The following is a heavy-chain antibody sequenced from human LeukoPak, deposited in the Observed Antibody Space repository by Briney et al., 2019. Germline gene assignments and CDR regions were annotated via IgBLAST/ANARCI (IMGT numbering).Heavy chain of an antibody. Sequence: GGSLRLSCAASGFTFSDYYMSWIRQAPGKGLEWVSYISSSGSTIYYADSVRGRFTISRDNAKNSLYLQMNSLRPEDTAVYYCARVVEKDGNYMDVWGKGTTVTVSS. CDR3: ARVVEKDGNYMDV. V-gene: IGHV3-11*01. J-gene: IGHJ6*03. CDR2: ISSSGSTI. D-gene: IGHD2-15*01. CDR1: GFTFSDYY.